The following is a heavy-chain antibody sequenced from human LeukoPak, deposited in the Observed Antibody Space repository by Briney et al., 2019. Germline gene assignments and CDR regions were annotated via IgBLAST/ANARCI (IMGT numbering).Heavy chain of an antibody. CDR1: GVSISSYY. J-gene: IGHJ4*02. V-gene: IGHV4-59*08. CDR2: IYYIGST. D-gene: IGHD3-10*01. Sequence: KPSETLSLTCTVSGVSISSYYWSWIRQPPGKGLEWIGYIYYIGSTNYNPSLKSRVTISVDTSKNQFSLKLSSVTAADTAVYYCARHVSTYGSGSFAYWGQGTLVTVSS. CDR3: ARHVSTYGSGSFAY.